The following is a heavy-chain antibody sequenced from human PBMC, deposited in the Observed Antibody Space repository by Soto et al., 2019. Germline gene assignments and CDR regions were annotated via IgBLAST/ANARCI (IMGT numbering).Heavy chain of an antibody. Sequence: GGSLRLSCAASGFTFDDYGMSWVRQAPGKGLEWVSGINWNGGSTGYADSVKGRFTISRDNAKNSLYLQMNSLRAEDTALYYCARVKVPTYYYDSSGYYLDYWGQGTLVTVSS. CDR1: GFTFDDYG. V-gene: IGHV3-20*04. CDR3: ARVKVPTYYYDSSGYYLDY. J-gene: IGHJ4*02. CDR2: INWNGGST. D-gene: IGHD3-22*01.